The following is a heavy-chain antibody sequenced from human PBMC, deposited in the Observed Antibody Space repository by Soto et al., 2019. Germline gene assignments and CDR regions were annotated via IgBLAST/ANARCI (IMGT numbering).Heavy chain of an antibody. V-gene: IGHV1-69*02. CDR3: ASSYGSGYRAFDY. J-gene: IGHJ4*02. CDR1: GDTFNFYS. Sequence: QVQLVQSGAEVKRPGSSVKVSCKASGDTFNFYSINWVRQAPGVGLEWVGRVNPILSMSNYAQRFPGRVTMTADKSTSTAYMELRSLRPDDTAFYYCASSYGSGYRAFDYWGQGALVSVSS. D-gene: IGHD3-10*01. CDR2: VNPILSMS.